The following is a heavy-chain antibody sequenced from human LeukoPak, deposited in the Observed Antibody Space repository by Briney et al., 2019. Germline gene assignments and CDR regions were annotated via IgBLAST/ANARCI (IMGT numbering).Heavy chain of an antibody. CDR1: GFTFTDYY. Sequence: GGSLRLSCAASGFTFTDYYMSWIRQAPGKGLEWLSYISSSGSTIYYADSVKGRFTISRDNAKNSLYLQMNSLRAEDTAVYYCARDPSYYYDSSGGDYWGQGTLVTVSS. D-gene: IGHD3-22*01. CDR2: ISSSGSTI. J-gene: IGHJ4*02. V-gene: IGHV3-11*04. CDR3: ARDPSYYYDSSGGDY.